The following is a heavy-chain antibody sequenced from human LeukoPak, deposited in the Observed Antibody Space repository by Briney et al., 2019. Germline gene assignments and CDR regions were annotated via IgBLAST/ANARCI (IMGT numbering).Heavy chain of an antibody. CDR2: INPSSGGT. V-gene: IGHV1-2*02. Sequence: VASVKVSCKASGYTFTDYYMHWVRQAPGQGLEWMGWINPSSGGTNYAQKFQGRVTMTRDTSISTAYMELSRLRSDDTAVYYCARVLVATIYYFDYWGQGTLVTVSS. CDR3: ARVLVATIYYFDY. CDR1: GYTFTDYY. J-gene: IGHJ4*02. D-gene: IGHD2-15*01.